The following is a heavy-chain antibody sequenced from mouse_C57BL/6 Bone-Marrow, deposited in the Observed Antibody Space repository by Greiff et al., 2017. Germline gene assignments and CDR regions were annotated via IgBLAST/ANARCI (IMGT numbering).Heavy chain of an antibody. CDR2: ISPRSGNT. Sequence: QVHVKQSGAELARPGASVKLSCKASGYTFTSYGISWVKQRTGQGLEWIGEISPRSGNTYYNEKFKGKATLTADKSSSTAYMELRSLTSEDSAVYFCARSGYYGSSYGGYFDVWGTGTTVTVSS. CDR1: GYTFTSYG. J-gene: IGHJ1*03. V-gene: IGHV1-81*01. CDR3: ARSGYYGSSYGGYFDV. D-gene: IGHD1-1*01.